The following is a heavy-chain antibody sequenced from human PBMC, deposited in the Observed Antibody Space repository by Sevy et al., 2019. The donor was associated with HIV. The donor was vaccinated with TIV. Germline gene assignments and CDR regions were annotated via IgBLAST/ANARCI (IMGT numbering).Heavy chain of an antibody. D-gene: IGHD1-1*01. Sequence: ASVKVSCKASGGTFSNYGFHWVRRAPGQGLEWMGGIIPIFGTPNYAQQFQGRVTITADESTSTAYMKLSSLTSDYTAVYYCATSGTTGTTSHFDSWGQGTLVTVSS. V-gene: IGHV1-69*13. CDR2: IIPIFGTP. J-gene: IGHJ4*02. CDR3: ATSGTTGTTSHFDS. CDR1: GGTFSNYG.